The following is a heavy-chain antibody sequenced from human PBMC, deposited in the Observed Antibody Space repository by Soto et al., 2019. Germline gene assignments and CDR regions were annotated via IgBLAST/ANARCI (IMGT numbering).Heavy chain of an antibody. V-gene: IGHV2-5*02. Sequence: QITLKESGPTLVKPTQTLTLTCTFPGFSLSTSGVGVGWIRQPPGKALEWLALIYWDDDKRYSPSLKSRLTITKDTSKNQVVLTMTNMDPVDTATYYCALTVYCSGGSCYRGFDYWGQGTLVTVSS. J-gene: IGHJ4*02. CDR1: GFSLSTSGVG. CDR2: IYWDDDK. CDR3: ALTVYCSGGSCYRGFDY. D-gene: IGHD2-15*01.